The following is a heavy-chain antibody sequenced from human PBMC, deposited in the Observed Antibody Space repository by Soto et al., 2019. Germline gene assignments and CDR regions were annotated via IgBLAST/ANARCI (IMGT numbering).Heavy chain of an antibody. CDR2: ISGSGGST. D-gene: IGHD6-19*01. V-gene: IGHV3-23*01. Sequence: PGGSLRLSCAASGFTFSRYWMHWVRQGPGRGLEWVSAISGSGGSTYYADSVKGRFTISRDNSKNTLYLQMNGLRAVDTGVYYCAKDARIAVAGMSGIDVWGQGTMVTVSS. J-gene: IGHJ3*01. CDR3: AKDARIAVAGMSGIDV. CDR1: GFTFSRYW.